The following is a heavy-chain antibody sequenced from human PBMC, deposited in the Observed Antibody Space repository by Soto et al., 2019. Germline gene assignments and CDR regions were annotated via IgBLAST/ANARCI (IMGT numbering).Heavy chain of an antibody. CDR2: ISGSGVST. D-gene: IGHD5-12*01. V-gene: IGHV3-23*01. CDR1: GFTFSSYA. Sequence: GGSLRLSCAASGFTFSSYAMSWVRQAPGKGLEWVSAISGSGVSTYYADSVKGRFTISRDNSKNTLYLQMNSLRAEDTAVYYCAKALSGYAESPQLDYWGQGTLVTVSS. J-gene: IGHJ4*02. CDR3: AKALSGYAESPQLDY.